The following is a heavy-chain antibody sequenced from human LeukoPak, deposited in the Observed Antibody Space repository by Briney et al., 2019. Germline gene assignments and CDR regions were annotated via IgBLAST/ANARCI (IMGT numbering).Heavy chain of an antibody. CDR3: ARGSSSGLKSYYFDY. Sequence: GGSLRLSCAASGFTFSHYVMNWVRQAPGKGLEWVSSISSGSTYIYYADLVKGRFTISRDNANSSLYLQMSSLRDEDTAVYYCARGSSSGLKSYYFDYCGQGTLVTVSS. CDR1: GFTFSHYV. J-gene: IGHJ4*02. CDR2: ISSGSTYI. D-gene: IGHD6-13*01. V-gene: IGHV3-21*01.